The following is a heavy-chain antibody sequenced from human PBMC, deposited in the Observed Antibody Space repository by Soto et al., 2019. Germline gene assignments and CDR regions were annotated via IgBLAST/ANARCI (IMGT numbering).Heavy chain of an antibody. J-gene: IGHJ6*02. D-gene: IGHD3-10*01. CDR3: AKSYGSGSYYYYYGMDV. CDR2: ISYDGSNK. V-gene: IGHV3-30*18. Sequence: PGGSLRLSCAASEFTFSSYGMYWVRQAPGKGLEWVAVISYDGSNKYYADSVKGQFTISRDNSKNTLYLQMNSLRAEDTAVYYYAKSYGSGSYYYYYGMDVWGQGTTVTVSS. CDR1: EFTFSSYG.